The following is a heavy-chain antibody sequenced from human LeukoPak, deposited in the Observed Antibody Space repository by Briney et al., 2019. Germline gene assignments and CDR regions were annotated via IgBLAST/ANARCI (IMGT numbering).Heavy chain of an antibody. CDR2: IYYSGST. Sequence: SETLSLTCTVSGGSISSYYWSWIRQPPGKGLEWIGYIYYSGSTNYNPSLKSRVTISVDTSKNQFSLKLGSVTAADTAVYYCARVRGYSGYILDYWGQGTLVTVSS. V-gene: IGHV4-59*01. D-gene: IGHD5-12*01. CDR3: ARVRGYSGYILDY. CDR1: GGSISSYY. J-gene: IGHJ4*02.